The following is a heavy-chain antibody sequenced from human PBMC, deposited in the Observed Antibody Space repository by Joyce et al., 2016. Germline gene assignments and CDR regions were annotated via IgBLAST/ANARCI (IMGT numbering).Heavy chain of an antibody. CDR1: GFTFRNYD. J-gene: IGHJ4*02. CDR3: VRRPIGSIDY. CDR2: IDSRGIKGN. Sequence: EVQLLESGGGLVQPGGSLRLSCAISGFTFRNYDMSWVRQAPGKGLEWVSHIDSRGIKGNIRYKDSGEGRFTISRDNSKNTLYLQMNSLRVEDTAVYYCVRRPIGSIDYWGQGTLVTVSS. D-gene: IGHD5-12*01. V-gene: IGHV3-23*05.